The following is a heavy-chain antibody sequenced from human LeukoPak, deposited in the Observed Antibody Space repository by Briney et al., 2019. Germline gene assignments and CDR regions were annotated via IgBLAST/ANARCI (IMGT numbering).Heavy chain of an antibody. Sequence: SETLSLTCAVYGGSFSGYYWSWIRQPPGKGLEWIGEINHSGSTNYNPPLKSRVTISVDTSKNQFSLKLSSVTAADTAVYYCARYEVATEPPANWFDPWGQGTLVTVSS. V-gene: IGHV4-34*01. D-gene: IGHD2-15*01. CDR2: INHSGST. J-gene: IGHJ5*02. CDR3: ARYEVATEPPANWFDP. CDR1: GGSFSGYY.